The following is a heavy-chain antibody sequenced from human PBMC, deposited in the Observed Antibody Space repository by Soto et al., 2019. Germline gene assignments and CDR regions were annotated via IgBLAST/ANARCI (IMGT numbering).Heavy chain of an antibody. CDR1: GFSVSDNY. CDR2: IYTGGGT. V-gene: IGHV3-53*01. CDR3: AREQNYFYDTTGYYMGLFDS. J-gene: IGHJ4*02. D-gene: IGHD3-22*01. Sequence: GGSLRLSCAASGFSVSDNYMSWVRQAPGKGLEWVSLIYTGGGTYFADSVRGRFSLSRDTSKNTLYLQMNSLTAEDTAVYYCAREQNYFYDTTGYYMGLFDSWGQGTLVTVSS.